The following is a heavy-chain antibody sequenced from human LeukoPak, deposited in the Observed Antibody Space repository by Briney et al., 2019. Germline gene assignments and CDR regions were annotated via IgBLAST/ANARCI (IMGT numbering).Heavy chain of an antibody. CDR3: TRGASFTMIAAYAFDI. CDR1: GFTFGDYA. CDR2: IRSKAYGGTT. V-gene: IGHV3-49*03. J-gene: IGHJ3*02. Sequence: GGSLRLSCTASGFTFGDYAMSWFRQAPGKGLEWVGFIRSKAYGGTTEYAASVKGRFTISRDDSKSIAYLQMNSLKTEDTAVYYCTRGASFTMIAAYAFDIWGQGTMVTVSS. D-gene: IGHD3-22*01.